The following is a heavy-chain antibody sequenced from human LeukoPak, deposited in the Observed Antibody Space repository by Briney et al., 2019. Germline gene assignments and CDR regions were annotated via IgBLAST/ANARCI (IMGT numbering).Heavy chain of an antibody. Sequence: GGSLRLSCAASGSTFSSYAMSWVRQAPGKGLEWVSAISGSGGSTYYADSVKGRFTISRDNSKNTLYLQMNSLRAEDTAVYYCASVASTVTTVPGYYFDYWGQGTLVTVSS. D-gene: IGHD4-17*01. CDR3: ASVASTVTTVPGYYFDY. V-gene: IGHV3-23*01. J-gene: IGHJ4*02. CDR2: ISGSGGST. CDR1: GSTFSSYA.